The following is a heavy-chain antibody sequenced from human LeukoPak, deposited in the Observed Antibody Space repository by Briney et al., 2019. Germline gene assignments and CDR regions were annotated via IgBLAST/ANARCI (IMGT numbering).Heavy chain of an antibody. D-gene: IGHD3-22*01. CDR3: ASLLNDSTGYYSYYGMDV. J-gene: IGHJ6*02. Sequence: SETLSLTCTVSGGSVSSGSYYWNWIRQPPGKGLEWIGYISFSGTTNYNPSLKSRVTISVDTSKDQVSLRLNSVTAADTAVYYCASLLNDSTGYYSYYGMDVWGQGTTVTVSS. V-gene: IGHV4-61*01. CDR1: GGSVSSGSYY. CDR2: ISFSGTT.